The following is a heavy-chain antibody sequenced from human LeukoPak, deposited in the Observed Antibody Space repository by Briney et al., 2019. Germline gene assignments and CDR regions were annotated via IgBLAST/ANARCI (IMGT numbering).Heavy chain of an antibody. J-gene: IGHJ4*02. V-gene: IGHV1-18*01. D-gene: IGHD3-22*01. Sequence: ASVKVSFKASGYTFTSYGISWVRQAPGQGLEWMGWISAYNGNTNYAQKLQGRVTMTTDTSTSTAYMELRSLRSDDTAVYYCAREEFSSSGPLYYFDYWGQGTLVTVSS. CDR2: ISAYNGNT. CDR3: AREEFSSSGPLYYFDY. CDR1: GYTFTSYG.